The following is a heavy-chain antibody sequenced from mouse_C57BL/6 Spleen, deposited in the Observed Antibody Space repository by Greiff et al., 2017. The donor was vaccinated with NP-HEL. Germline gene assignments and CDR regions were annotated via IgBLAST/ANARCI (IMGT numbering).Heavy chain of an antibody. CDR1: GYAFSSSW. J-gene: IGHJ2*01. CDR3: ARRRDYGGDY. CDR2: IYPGDGDT. D-gene: IGHD2-4*01. V-gene: IGHV1-82*01. Sequence: VKLQESGPELVKPGASVKISCKASGYAFSSSWMNWVKQRPGKGLEWIGRIYPGDGDTNYNGKFKGKATLTADKSSSTAYMQLSSLTSEDSAVYFCARRRDYGGDYWGQGTTLTVSS.